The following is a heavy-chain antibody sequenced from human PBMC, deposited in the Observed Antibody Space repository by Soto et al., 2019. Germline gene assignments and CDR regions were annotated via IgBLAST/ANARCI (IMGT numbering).Heavy chain of an antibody. CDR3: AKDSVERAITFFGVVMDTERVNYWVDP. Sequence: GGSLRLSCAASGFTFSSYGMHWVRQAPGKGLEWVAVISYDGSNKYYADSVKGRFTISRDNSKNTLYLQMNSLRAEDTAVYYCAKDSVERAITFFGVVMDTERVNYWVDPWGQGTLVTFSS. V-gene: IGHV3-30*18. J-gene: IGHJ5*02. D-gene: IGHD3-3*01. CDR1: GFTFSSYG. CDR2: ISYDGSNK.